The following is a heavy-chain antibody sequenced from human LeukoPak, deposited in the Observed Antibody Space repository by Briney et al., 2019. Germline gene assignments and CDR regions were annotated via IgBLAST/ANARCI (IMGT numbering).Heavy chain of an antibody. D-gene: IGHD2-2*01. V-gene: IGHV3-49*04. J-gene: IGHJ5*02. Sequence: GGSLRLSCTASGFIFGDYAMSWVRQAPGKGLEWVGFIRSKAYGGTTEYAASVKGRFTISRDDSKSIASLQMNSLKTEDTAVYYCTSVPYVRANWFDPWGQGTLVTVSS. CDR3: TSVPYVRANWFDP. CDR1: GFIFGDYA. CDR2: IRSKAYGGTT.